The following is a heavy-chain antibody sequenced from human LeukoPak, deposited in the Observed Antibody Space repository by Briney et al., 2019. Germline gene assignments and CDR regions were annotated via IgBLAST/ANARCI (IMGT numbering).Heavy chain of an antibody. CDR3: ARDGEDSSGYVYGNWFDP. D-gene: IGHD3-22*01. CDR1: GYTFTSYD. J-gene: IGHJ5*02. Sequence: GASVKVSCKASGYTFTSYDINWVRQATGQGLEWMGWMNPNSGNTGYAQKFQGRVTMTRNTSISTAYMELRSLRSDDTAVYYCARDGEDSSGYVYGNWFDPRGQGTLVTVSS. V-gene: IGHV1-8*01. CDR2: MNPNSGNT.